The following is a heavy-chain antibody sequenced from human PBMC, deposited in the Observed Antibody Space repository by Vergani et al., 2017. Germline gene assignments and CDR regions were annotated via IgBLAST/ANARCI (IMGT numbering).Heavy chain of an antibody. Sequence: QVQLQESGPGLVKSSETLSLTCSVSFDSIRNLYCNWIRQPPGKGLEWIGAVYHSGNRYFNPSLKSRVTMSVDTSKNQFSLRLNSVTAADTAVYYCARHNTVITTTVEYWGQGIQVTVSS. CDR2: VYHSGNR. V-gene: IGHV4-59*04. J-gene: IGHJ4*02. CDR1: FDSIRNLY. D-gene: IGHD4-17*01. CDR3: ARHNTVITTTVEY.